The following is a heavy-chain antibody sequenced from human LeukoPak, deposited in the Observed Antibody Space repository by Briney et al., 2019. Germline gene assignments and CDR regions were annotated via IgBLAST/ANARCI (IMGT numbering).Heavy chain of an antibody. D-gene: IGHD6-13*01. CDR2: ISYDGSNK. Sequence: GGSLRLSCTLSELTFSGSGMHWVRQAPGKGLEWVAVISYDGSNKYYADSVKGRFTISRDNSKNTLYLQMNSLRAEDTAVYYCASSSWYGAFDYWGQGTLVTVSS. CDR1: ELTFSGSG. J-gene: IGHJ4*02. V-gene: IGHV3-30*03. CDR3: ASSSWYGAFDY.